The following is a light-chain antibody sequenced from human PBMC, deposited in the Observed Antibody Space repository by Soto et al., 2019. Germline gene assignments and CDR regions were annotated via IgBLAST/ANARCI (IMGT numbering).Light chain of an antibody. J-gene: IGKJ5*01. Sequence: IRMTQSPSNLSGSVGDRVTITCRASQTITTYLSWFQQKPGKAPKLLVYGASSLQSGVPSRFSGSGSGTEFTLTISSLQSEDFATYYCQQSYTTPITFGQGTRLEIK. V-gene: IGKV1-39*01. CDR3: QQSYTTPIT. CDR1: QTITTY. CDR2: GAS.